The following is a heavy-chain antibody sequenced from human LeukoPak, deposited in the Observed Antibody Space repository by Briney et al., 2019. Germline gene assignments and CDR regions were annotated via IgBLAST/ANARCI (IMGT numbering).Heavy chain of an antibody. J-gene: IGHJ3*02. Sequence: SQTLSLTCTVSGGSISSYYWSWIRQPPGKGLEWIGYIYYSGSTNYNPSLKSRVTISVDTSKNQFFLKLSSVTAADTAVYYCARRLAFDIWGQGTMVTVSS. CDR1: GGSISSYY. V-gene: IGHV4-59*08. CDR3: ARRLAFDI. CDR2: IYYSGST.